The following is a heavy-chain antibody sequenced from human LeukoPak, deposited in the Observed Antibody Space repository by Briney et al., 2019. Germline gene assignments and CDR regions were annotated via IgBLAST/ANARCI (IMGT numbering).Heavy chain of an antibody. J-gene: IGHJ6*02. CDR1: GGSVSSGSYY. D-gene: IGHD5-18*01. V-gene: IGHV4-61*01. Sequence: PSETLSLTCTVSGGSVSSGSYYWSWIRQPPGKGLEWIGYIYYSGSANYNPSLKSRVTMSVDTSKNQFSLKLSSVTAADTAVYYCARKTAGYYGMDVWGQGTTVTVSS. CDR2: IYYSGSA. CDR3: ARKTAGYYGMDV.